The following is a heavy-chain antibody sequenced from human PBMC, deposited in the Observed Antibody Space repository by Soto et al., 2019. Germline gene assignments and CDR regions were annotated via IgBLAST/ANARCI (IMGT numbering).Heavy chain of an antibody. CDR1: GGSISSGDYY. J-gene: IGHJ6*02. V-gene: IGHV4-30-4*01. CDR2: IYYSGST. Sequence: SETLSLTCTVSGGSISSGDYYWSWIRQPPGKGLEWIGYIYYSGSTYYNPSLKSRVTISVDTSKNQFSLKLSSVTAADTAVYYCARDYMVASSSSWPYAYNYYYGMDVWGQGTTVTVSS. CDR3: ARDYMVASSSSWPYAYNYYYGMDV. D-gene: IGHD6-13*01.